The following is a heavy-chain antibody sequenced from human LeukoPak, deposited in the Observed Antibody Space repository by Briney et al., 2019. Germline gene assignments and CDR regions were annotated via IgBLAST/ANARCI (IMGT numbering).Heavy chain of an antibody. CDR3: ARSSTIFGHFDY. V-gene: IGHV4-34*01. CDR1: GGSFSGYY. J-gene: IGHJ4*02. CDR2: INHSRIT. Sequence: PSETLSLTCGVYGGSFSGYYWTWIRQPPGKGLEWIGEINHSRITYYNPSLKSRGSISVDTSRNQFSLKLSSVTAPDTAVYYCARSSTIFGHFDYWGQGTQVAVSS. D-gene: IGHD3-3*01.